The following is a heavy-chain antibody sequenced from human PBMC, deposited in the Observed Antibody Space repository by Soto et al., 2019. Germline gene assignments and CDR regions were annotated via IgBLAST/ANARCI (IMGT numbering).Heavy chain of an antibody. J-gene: IGHJ4*02. D-gene: IGHD6-19*01. V-gene: IGHV3-30*18. CDR3: AKDRSSSWLSSGWYDY. CDR2: ISYDGSNK. Sequence: GGSLRLSCAASGFTFSSYGMHWVRKAPGKGLEWVAVISYDGSNKYYADSVKGRFTISRDNSKNTLYLQMNSLRAEDTAVYYCAKDRSSSWLSSGWYDYWGQGTLVTVSS. CDR1: GFTFSSYG.